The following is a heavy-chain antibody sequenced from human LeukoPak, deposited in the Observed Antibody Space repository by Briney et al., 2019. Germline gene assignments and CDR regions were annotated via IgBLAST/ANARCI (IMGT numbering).Heavy chain of an antibody. CDR2: ISNTGSTI. D-gene: IGHD5-12*01. CDR1: GFTFSSYE. Sequence: GGSLRLSCAASGFTFSSYEMNWVRQAPGKGLEWVSYISNTGSTIFYADSVKGRLTISRDNAKNSLYLQMNSLRAEDTAVYYCAREPSYSGYASYWGQGTLVTVSS. CDR3: AREPSYSGYASY. V-gene: IGHV3-48*03. J-gene: IGHJ4*02.